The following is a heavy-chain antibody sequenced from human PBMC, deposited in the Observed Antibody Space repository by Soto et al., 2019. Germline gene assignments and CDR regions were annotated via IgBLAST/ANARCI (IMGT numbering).Heavy chain of an antibody. D-gene: IGHD6-13*01. CDR2: LSSTSSTI. CDR1: GFTFSSHS. CDR3: ARGSHEYSSSWYNWFDP. Sequence: GGSLRLSCAASGFTFSSHSMNWVRQAPGKGLEWVSFLSSTSSTIYYADSVKGRFTISRDNAKNSLYLQMDSLRAEDTALYYCARGSHEYSSSWYNWFDPWGQGTLVTVSS. V-gene: IGHV3-48*01. J-gene: IGHJ5*02.